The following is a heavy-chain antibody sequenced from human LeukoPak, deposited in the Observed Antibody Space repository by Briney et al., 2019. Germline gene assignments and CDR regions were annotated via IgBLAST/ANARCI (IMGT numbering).Heavy chain of an antibody. CDR1: GGTLSSYA. J-gene: IGHJ3*02. CDR2: IIPILGIT. CDR3: TRPYDSSGYYFYDSFDI. Sequence: SVKVSCKASGGTLSSYAFSWVRQAPGQGLEWVGRIIPILGITNYAHKLQGRVTITADKSTNTAYMELSSLRSEDTAVYYCTRPYDSSGYYFYDSFDIWGQGTMVTVSA. D-gene: IGHD3-22*01. V-gene: IGHV1-69*04.